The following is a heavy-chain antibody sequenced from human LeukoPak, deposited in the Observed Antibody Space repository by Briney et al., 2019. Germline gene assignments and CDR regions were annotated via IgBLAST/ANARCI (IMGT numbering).Heavy chain of an antibody. D-gene: IGHD3-10*01. V-gene: IGHV3-21*01. CDR1: GFTFSTYS. Sequence: PGGSLSLSCAASGFTFSTYSMNWVRQAPGKGLEWVSFIDTSTSYIYYGDSVKGRFTISRDNAKNSLYLQMNGLRAEDTAVYYCARARSITLLRGVAMSDGFDIWGQGAMVTVSS. J-gene: IGHJ3*02. CDR2: IDTSTSYI. CDR3: ARARSITLLRGVAMSDGFDI.